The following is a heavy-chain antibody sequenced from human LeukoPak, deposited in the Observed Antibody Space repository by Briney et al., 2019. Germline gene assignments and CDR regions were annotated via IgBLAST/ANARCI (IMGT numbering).Heavy chain of an antibody. J-gene: IGHJ5*02. D-gene: IGHD2-2*01. CDR1: GYTFTSYA. CDR2: INAGNGNT. V-gene: IGHV1-3*01. Sequence: GASVKVSCKASGYTFTSYAMHWVRQAPGQRLEWMGWINAGNGNTKYSQKFQGRVTITRDTSASTAYMELSSLRSEDTAVYYCARDPFVVVPAAIIDWLDPWGQGTLVTVSS. CDR3: ARDPFVVVPAAIIDWLDP.